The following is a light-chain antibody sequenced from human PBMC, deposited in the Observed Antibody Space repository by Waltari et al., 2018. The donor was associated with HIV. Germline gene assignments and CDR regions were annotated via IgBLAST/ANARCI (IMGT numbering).Light chain of an antibody. CDR2: GNN. Sequence: QSVLTQPPSVSGAPGQRVTISCTGSSSNLRANYDVHWYQQFPGTAPKLLLSGNNDRPSGVPDRFSGSRSGTSASLAITGLQADDEADYYRQSYDSSLSGSVVFGGGTKLTVL. V-gene: IGLV1-40*01. CDR1: SSNLRANYD. CDR3: QSYDSSLSGSVV. J-gene: IGLJ2*01.